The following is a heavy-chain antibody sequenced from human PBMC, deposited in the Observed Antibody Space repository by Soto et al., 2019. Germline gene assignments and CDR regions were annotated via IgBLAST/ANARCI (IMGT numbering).Heavy chain of an antibody. V-gene: IGHV4-34*01. CDR3: ARDIAAAGTGYYGMDV. J-gene: IGHJ6*02. Sequence: QVQLQQWGAGLLKPSATLSLTCAVYGGSFSGYYWSWIRQPPGKGLEWIGEINHSGSTNYNPSLKSRVTKSVDTSKNQFSLKLSSVTAADTAVYYCARDIAAAGTGYYGMDVWGQGTTVTVSS. D-gene: IGHD6-13*01. CDR1: GGSFSGYY. CDR2: INHSGST.